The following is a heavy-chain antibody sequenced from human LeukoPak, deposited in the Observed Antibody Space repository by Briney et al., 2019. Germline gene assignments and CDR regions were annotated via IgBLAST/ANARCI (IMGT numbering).Heavy chain of an antibody. D-gene: IGHD6-19*01. CDR2: MNPNSGNT. V-gene: IGHV1-8*01. Sequence: ASVKVSCKASGYTFTTYDINWVRQATGQGLEWMGWMNPNSGNTGYTQKFQGRVSMTRNTSISTAYMELSSLRSEDTAVYYCARGRGSGHKENWFDPWGQGTLVTVSS. CDR1: GYTFTTYD. CDR3: ARGRGSGHKENWFDP. J-gene: IGHJ5*02.